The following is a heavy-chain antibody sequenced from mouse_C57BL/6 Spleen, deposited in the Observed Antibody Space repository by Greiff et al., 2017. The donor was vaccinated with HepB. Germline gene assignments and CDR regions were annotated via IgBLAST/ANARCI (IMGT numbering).Heavy chain of an antibody. CDR3: AYYSNSVFFNYAMDY. J-gene: IGHJ4*01. CDR1: GYTFTSYW. Sequence: QVQLQQPGAELVKPGASVKMSCKASGYTFTSYWITWVKQRPGQGLEWIGDIYPGSGSTNYNEKFKSKATLTVDTSSSTAYMQLSSLTSEDSAVYYCAYYSNSVFFNYAMDYWGQGTSVTVSS. V-gene: IGHV1-55*01. CDR2: IYPGSGST. D-gene: IGHD2-5*01.